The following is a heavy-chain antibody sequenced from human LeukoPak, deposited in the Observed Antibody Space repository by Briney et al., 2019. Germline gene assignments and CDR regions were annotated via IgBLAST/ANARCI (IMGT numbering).Heavy chain of an antibody. CDR3: ARGIWSSPSKYYYYYYMDV. D-gene: IGHD3-3*01. Sequence: SEALSLTCAVYGGSFSGYYWSWIRQPPGKGLEWIGEINHSGSTNYNPSLKSRVTISVDTSKNQFSLKLSSVTAADTAVYYCARGIWSSPSKYYYYYYMDVWGKGTTVTVSS. CDR2: INHSGST. V-gene: IGHV4-34*01. CDR1: GGSFSGYY. J-gene: IGHJ6*03.